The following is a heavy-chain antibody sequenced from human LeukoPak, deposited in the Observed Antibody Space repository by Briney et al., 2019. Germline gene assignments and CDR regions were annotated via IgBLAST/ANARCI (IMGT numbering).Heavy chain of an antibody. Sequence: ASVKVSCKVSGYTLTELSMHWVRQAPGKGLEWMGGFDPEDGETIYAQKFQGRVTMTRDTSISTAYMELSRLRSDDTAVYYCARGPRGANDYYYYMDVWGKGTTVTISS. CDR2: FDPEDGET. CDR1: GYTLTELS. D-gene: IGHD3-10*01. CDR3: ARGPRGANDYYYYMDV. J-gene: IGHJ6*03. V-gene: IGHV1-24*01.